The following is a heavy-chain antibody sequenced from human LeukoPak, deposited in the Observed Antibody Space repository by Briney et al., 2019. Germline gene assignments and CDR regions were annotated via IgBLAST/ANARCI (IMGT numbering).Heavy chain of an antibody. CDR1: GYSISSGYY. CDR3: ARVGKGERQLWYGRYFDL. CDR2: IYHSGST. V-gene: IGHV4-38-2*02. D-gene: IGHD5-18*01. J-gene: IGHJ2*01. Sequence: SETLSLTCTVSGYSISSGYYWGWIRQPPGKGLEWIGSIYHSGSTYYNPSLKSRVTISVDTSKNQFSLKLSSVTAADTAVYYCARVGKGERQLWYGRYFDLWGRGTLVTVSS.